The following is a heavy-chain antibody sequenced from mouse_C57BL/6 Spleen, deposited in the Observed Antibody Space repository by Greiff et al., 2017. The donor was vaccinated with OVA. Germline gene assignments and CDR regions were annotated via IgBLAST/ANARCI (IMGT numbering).Heavy chain of an antibody. V-gene: IGHV1-69*01. J-gene: IGHJ3*01. Sequence: QVQLQQPGAELVMPGASVKLSCKASGYTFTSYWMHWVKQRPGQGLEWIGEIDPSDSYTNYNQKFKGKSTLTVDKSSSTAYMQLSSLTSEDSAVYYCARLFFPAYWGQGTLVTVSA. CDR3: ARLFFPAY. CDR2: IDPSDSYT. CDR1: GYTFTSYW.